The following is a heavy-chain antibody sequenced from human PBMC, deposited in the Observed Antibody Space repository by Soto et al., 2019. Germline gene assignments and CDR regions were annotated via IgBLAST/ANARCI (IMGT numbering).Heavy chain of an antibody. J-gene: IGHJ5*02. CDR3: AKGDNLGPKTGYAFDP. Sequence: SQTLSLTCAISGDSVSSNTASWNWIRQSPSRGLEWLGRTYFRSKWYNDYAVSVKSRIIINPDTSNNQFSLQLNSVTPEDTAVYFCAKGDNLGPKTGYAFDPWGQGSLVTVSS. CDR2: TYFRSKWYN. D-gene: IGHD5-12*01. CDR1: GDSVSSNTAS. V-gene: IGHV6-1*01.